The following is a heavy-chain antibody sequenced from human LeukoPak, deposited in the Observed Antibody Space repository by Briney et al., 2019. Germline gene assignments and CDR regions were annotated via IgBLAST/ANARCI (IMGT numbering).Heavy chain of an antibody. D-gene: IGHD2-15*01. V-gene: IGHV3-48*03. Sequence: GGSLRLSCAASGFTFSSYEMNWDRQAPGKGLEWVSYISSSGSSIYYADSVKGRFTISRDNAKNSLYLQMNSLRAEDTAVYFCARKYCSGGSCVFDYWGQGTLVPVSS. J-gene: IGHJ4*02. CDR1: GFTFSSYE. CDR2: ISSSGSSI. CDR3: ARKYCSGGSCVFDY.